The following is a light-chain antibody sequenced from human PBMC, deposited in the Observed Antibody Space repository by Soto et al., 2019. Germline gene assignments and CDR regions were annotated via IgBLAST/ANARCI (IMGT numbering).Light chain of an antibody. V-gene: IGKV3-20*01. CDR2: GAS. Sequence: EIVLTQSPGTLSLSPGERVTLSCRASQSVTRSFLAWYQQKPGQAPRLLIYGASSRATGIPDRCSGSGSGTDFTLTISRLEPEDFAVYYCHQYGSSPQAFGPGTKVDIK. CDR1: QSVTRSF. J-gene: IGKJ3*01. CDR3: HQYGSSPQA.